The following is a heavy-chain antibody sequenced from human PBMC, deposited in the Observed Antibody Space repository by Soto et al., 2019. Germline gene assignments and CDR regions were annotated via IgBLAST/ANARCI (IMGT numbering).Heavy chain of an antibody. Sequence: SGPTLVNPTQTLTLTCTFSGFSPSTSGVGVGWIRQPPGKALEWLALIYWNDDKRYSPCLKSRLTITKDTSKNQVVLTMTNMDPVDTATYYCARKPPDLAVADNNCFDYWGQGTLVTVSS. J-gene: IGHJ4*02. V-gene: IGHV2-5*01. D-gene: IGHD6-19*01. CDR2: IYWNDDK. CDR3: ARKPPDLAVADNNCFDY. CDR1: GFSPSTSGVG.